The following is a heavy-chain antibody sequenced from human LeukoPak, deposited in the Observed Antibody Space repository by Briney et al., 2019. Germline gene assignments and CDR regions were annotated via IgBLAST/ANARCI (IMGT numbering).Heavy chain of an antibody. V-gene: IGHV1-46*01. J-gene: IGHJ6*03. CDR2: INPSGGST. CDR3: ATGSNRYYYYYMDV. Sequence: ASVKVSCKASGYTFTSYYMHWVRQAPGQGLEWMGIINPSGGSTSYAQKFQGRVTMTEDTSTDTAYMELSSLRSEDTAVYYCATGSNRYYYYYMDVWGKGTTVTVSS. CDR1: GYTFTSYY. D-gene: IGHD4-11*01.